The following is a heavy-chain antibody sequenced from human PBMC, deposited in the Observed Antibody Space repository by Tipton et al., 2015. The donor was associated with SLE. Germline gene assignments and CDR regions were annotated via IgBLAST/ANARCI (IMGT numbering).Heavy chain of an antibody. CDR3: ARLPDYFDH. V-gene: IGHV4-39*07. CDR1: GGSISGTSHY. J-gene: IGHJ4*02. Sequence: TLSLTCSVSGGSISGTSHYWGWIRQSPGKGLEWLVSIYYSGTTYYNPSLKSRVTISVDTSKNQFSLKLRSVTAADTAVYYCARLPDYFDHWGQGALVTVSS. CDR2: IYYSGTT.